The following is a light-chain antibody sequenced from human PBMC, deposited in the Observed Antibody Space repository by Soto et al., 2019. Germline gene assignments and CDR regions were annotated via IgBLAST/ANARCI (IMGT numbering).Light chain of an antibody. CDR1: QSVGKD. Sequence: EIVVTQSPATLSLSPGERATLSCRASQSVGKDLFWYQQKPGQAPRLLLYDASSRATGIPARFSGSGSGTDFTLTINSLEPEDFAVYYCQQRGKRPAWTFGQGTKVEIK. CDR3: QQRGKRPAWT. CDR2: DAS. J-gene: IGKJ1*01. V-gene: IGKV3-11*01.